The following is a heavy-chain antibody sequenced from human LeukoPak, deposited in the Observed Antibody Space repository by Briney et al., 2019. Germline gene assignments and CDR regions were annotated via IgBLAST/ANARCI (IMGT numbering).Heavy chain of an antibody. J-gene: IGHJ4*02. D-gene: IGHD2-2*01. CDR2: IYHSGST. CDR3: ARVDIVVVPAAIYFDY. CDR1: GYSISSGYY. Sequence: SETLSLTCTVSGYSISSGYYWGWIRQPPGKGLEWIGSIYHSGSTYYNPSLKSRVTISVDTSKNQFSLKLSSVTAADTAVYYCARVDIVVVPAAIYFDYWGQGTLVTVSS. V-gene: IGHV4-38-2*02.